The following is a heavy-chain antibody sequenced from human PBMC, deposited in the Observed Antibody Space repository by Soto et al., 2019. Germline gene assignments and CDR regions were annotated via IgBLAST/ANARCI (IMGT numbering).Heavy chain of an antibody. D-gene: IGHD3-10*01. CDR3: ARYRPGSGALDY. CDR1: GFIVSGFG. V-gene: IGHV3-73*01. Sequence: GGSLRLSCAASGFIVSGFGIHWVRQASGKGLEWVGRIRDKGNNYATTYTASMKGRFTISRDDSETTAFLQMNSLITEDTAVYYCARYRPGSGALDYWGQGTLVTVSS. J-gene: IGHJ4*02. CDR2: IRDKGNNYAT.